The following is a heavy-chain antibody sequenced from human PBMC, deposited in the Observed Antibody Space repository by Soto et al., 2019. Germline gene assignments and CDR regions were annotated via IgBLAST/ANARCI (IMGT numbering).Heavy chain of an antibody. CDR3: AIGHATNSVVTAYYAMDV. D-gene: IGHD2-21*02. Sequence: QVQLVPSGAEVKKPGSSVKVSCTASGGSLSNFGSSWVRQAPGQGLEWMRAITPVLGTPNYGQKFQDRVTINADESTTTVDIEVRIMTSEDAAVYYCAIGHATNSVVTAYYAMDVWGQGTTVTVTS. J-gene: IGHJ6*02. CDR1: GGSLSNFG. V-gene: IGHV1-69*12. CDR2: ITPVLGTP.